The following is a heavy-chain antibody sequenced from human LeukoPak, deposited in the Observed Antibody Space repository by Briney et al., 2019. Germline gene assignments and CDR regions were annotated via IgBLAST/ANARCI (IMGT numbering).Heavy chain of an antibody. CDR2: INPNSGGT. D-gene: IGHD6-6*01. V-gene: IGHV1-2*02. Sequence: ASVKVSCKASGYTFTGYYMHWVRQAPGQGLEWMGWINPNSGGTNYAQKFQGGVTMTRDTSISTAYMELISLRSDDTAVYYCARDQVAARGNGWFDPWGQGTLVTVSS. J-gene: IGHJ5*02. CDR3: ARDQVAARGNGWFDP. CDR1: GYTFTGYY.